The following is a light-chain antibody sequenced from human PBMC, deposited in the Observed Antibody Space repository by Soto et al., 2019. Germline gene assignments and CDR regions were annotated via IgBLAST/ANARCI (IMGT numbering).Light chain of an antibody. CDR2: EVS. J-gene: IGLJ1*01. CDR3: SSYAGSSNV. V-gene: IGLV2-14*01. Sequence: QSVLTQPASVSGSPGQSITISCPGTNSDIGGVNYVSWYQQHPGKAPKLMIYEVSHRPSGSSDRFSGSKSGNTASLTISGLQAEDEADYYCSSYAGSSNVFGTRTKGT. CDR1: NSDIGGVNY.